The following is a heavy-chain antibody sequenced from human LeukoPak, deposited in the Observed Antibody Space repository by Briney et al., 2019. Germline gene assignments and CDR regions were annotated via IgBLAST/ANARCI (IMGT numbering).Heavy chain of an antibody. CDR3: AKPISGGLAVTADWFAP. V-gene: IGHV3-23*01. CDR1: GFAFSFFA. D-gene: IGHD6-19*01. Sequence: GGSLRLSCEASGFAFSFFAMSWLRQAPGKGLEWVSTINANSGTRSYAASVRGRFTISRDNSKNTLYLQLSTLRADDTAVYYCAKPISGGLAVTADWFAPWGQGTLVVVSS. J-gene: IGHJ5*01. CDR2: INANSGTR.